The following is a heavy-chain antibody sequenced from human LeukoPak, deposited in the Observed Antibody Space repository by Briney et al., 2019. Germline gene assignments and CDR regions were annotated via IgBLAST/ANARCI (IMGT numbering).Heavy chain of an antibody. CDR2: INHSGST. J-gene: IGHJ6*04. CDR3: ARALRDVVVPAARGYGMDV. D-gene: IGHD2-2*01. V-gene: IGHV4-34*01. CDR1: GGSFSGYY. Sequence: SETLSLTCAVYGGSFSGYYWSWIRQPPGKGLEWIGEINHSGSTNYNPSLKSRVTISVDTSKNQFSLKLGSVTAADTAVYYCARALRDVVVPAARGYGMDVWGKGTTVTVSS.